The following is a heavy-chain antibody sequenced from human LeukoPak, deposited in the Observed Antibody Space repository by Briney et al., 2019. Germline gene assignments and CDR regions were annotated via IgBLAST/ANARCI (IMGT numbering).Heavy chain of an antibody. CDR2: INPNSGGT. Sequence: GASVKVSCKASGYTFTGYYMHWVRQAPGQGLEWMGWINPNSGGTNYAQKFQGRVTMTTDTSTSTAHMELRSLRSDDTAVYYCAREGYYDSSGYSPYAFDIWGQGTMATVSS. CDR1: GYTFTGYY. V-gene: IGHV1-2*02. J-gene: IGHJ3*02. D-gene: IGHD3-22*01. CDR3: AREGYYDSSGYSPYAFDI.